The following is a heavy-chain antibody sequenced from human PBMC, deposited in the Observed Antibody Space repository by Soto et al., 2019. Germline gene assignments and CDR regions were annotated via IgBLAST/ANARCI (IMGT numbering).Heavy chain of an antibody. J-gene: IGHJ4*02. CDR2: INAGNGNT. CDR3: ASGESDYDSSGYYYFDY. V-gene: IGHV1-3*01. D-gene: IGHD3-22*01. Sequence: ASVKVSCKASGYTFTSYAMHWVRQAPGQRLEWMGWINAGNGNTKYSQKFQGRVTITRDTSASTAYMELSSLRSEDTAVYYCASGESDYDSSGYYYFDYWGQGTLVTVSS. CDR1: GYTFTSYA.